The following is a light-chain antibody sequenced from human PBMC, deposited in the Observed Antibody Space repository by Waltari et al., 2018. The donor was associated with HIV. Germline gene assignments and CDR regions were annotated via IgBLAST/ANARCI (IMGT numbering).Light chain of an antibody. J-gene: IGKJ2*01. V-gene: IGKV3-15*01. CDR3: QQYNDWPPLYT. CDR2: GAS. Sequence: EIVMTQSPATLSVSPGERVTLSCRASKSVSDNLAWYQQKPGQAPRLLIYGASTRATGIPARFSGSGSGTEFTLTISSLQSEDFAVYYCQQYNDWPPLYTFGQGTKVEIK. CDR1: KSVSDN.